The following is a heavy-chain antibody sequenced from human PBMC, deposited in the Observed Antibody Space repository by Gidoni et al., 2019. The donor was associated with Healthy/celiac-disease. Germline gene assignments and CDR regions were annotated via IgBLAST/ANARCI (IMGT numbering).Heavy chain of an antibody. J-gene: IGHJ3*02. CDR3: ARGGIVVVPAAMGTLGDAFDI. Sequence: QVQLVQSGAEVKKPGSSVKVSCKASGGTFSSYAISWVRQAPGQGLEWMGGIIPIFGTANYAQKFQGRVTITADKSTSTAYMELSSLRSEDTAVYYCARGGIVVVPAAMGTLGDAFDIWGQGTMVTVSS. CDR2: IIPIFGTA. V-gene: IGHV1-69*06. CDR1: GGTFSSYA. D-gene: IGHD2-2*01.